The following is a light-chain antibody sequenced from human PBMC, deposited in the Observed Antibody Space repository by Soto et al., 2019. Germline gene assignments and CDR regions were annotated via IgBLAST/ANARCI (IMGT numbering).Light chain of an antibody. Sequence: QSALTQPRSVSGSPGQSVTISCTGTSSDVGGYNYVSWYQQHPGKAPKLMIYDVSKRPSGVPDRFSRSKSGNTASLTISGLQAEDEADSYCCSYAGSYTHYVFGTGTKLTVL. CDR1: SSDVGGYNY. V-gene: IGLV2-11*01. J-gene: IGLJ1*01. CDR3: CSYAGSYTHYV. CDR2: DVS.